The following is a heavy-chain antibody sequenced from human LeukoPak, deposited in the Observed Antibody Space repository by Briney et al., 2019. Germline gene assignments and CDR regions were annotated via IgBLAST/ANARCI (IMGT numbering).Heavy chain of an antibody. J-gene: IGHJ4*02. CDR2: MNPNSGNT. Sequence: EASVKVSCKASGYTFTSYDINWVRQATGQGLEWMGWMNPNSGNTGYALKFQGRVTITRNTSISTAYMELSSLRSEDTAVYYCARAAPYCSSTSCYGVYWGQGTLVTVSS. V-gene: IGHV1-8*03. CDR1: GYTFTSYD. CDR3: ARAAPYCSSTSCYGVY. D-gene: IGHD2-2*01.